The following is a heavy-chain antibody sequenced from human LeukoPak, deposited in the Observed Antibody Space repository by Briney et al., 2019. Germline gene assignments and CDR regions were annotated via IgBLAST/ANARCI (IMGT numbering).Heavy chain of an antibody. CDR2: IYISGIT. CDR1: GGPIINSAYS. D-gene: IGHD2-2*01. J-gene: IGHJ4*02. CDR3: ARDGGRYCSSTSCFFDY. V-gene: IGHV4-4*07. Sequence: SETLSLTCAVSGGPIINSAYSWTWIRQPAGKGLEWIGRIYISGITNYNPSLKSRVTMSLDTSNNQFSLKLSSVTAADTAVYYCARDGGRYCSSTSCFFDYWGQGALVTVSS.